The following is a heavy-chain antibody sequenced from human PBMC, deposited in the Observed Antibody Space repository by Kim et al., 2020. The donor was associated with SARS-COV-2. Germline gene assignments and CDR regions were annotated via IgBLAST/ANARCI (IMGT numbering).Heavy chain of an antibody. CDR2: IRSKANSYAT. CDR3: TRSGAGSAFDI. D-gene: IGHD1-26*01. CDR1: GFTFSSSA. Sequence: GGSLRLSCAASGFTFSSSAMHWVRQASGKGLEWVGRIRSKANSYATAYAASVKGRFTISRDDSKNTAYLQMNSLKTEDTAVYYCTRSGAGSAFDIWGQGTMVTVSS. J-gene: IGHJ3*02. V-gene: IGHV3-73*01.